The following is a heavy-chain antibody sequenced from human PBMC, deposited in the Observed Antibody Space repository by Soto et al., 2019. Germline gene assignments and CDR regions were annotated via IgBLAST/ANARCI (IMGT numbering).Heavy chain of an antibody. Sequence: EVQLVESGGGLVQPGESLRLSCAASGFTFSSYWMHWIRQAPGKGLVWVSRVSSDGSSTVYANSLKGRLTISRDNAKNTLYLQMNSLSDEDTAVYYCARGLPNFSSFDSWGQGTLVTVSS. CDR1: GFTFSSYW. J-gene: IGHJ4*02. CDR3: ARGLPNFSSFDS. CDR2: VSSDGSST. D-gene: IGHD5-12*01. V-gene: IGHV3-74*01.